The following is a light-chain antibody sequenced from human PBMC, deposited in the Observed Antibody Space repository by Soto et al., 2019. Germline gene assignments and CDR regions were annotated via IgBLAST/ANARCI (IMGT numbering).Light chain of an antibody. CDR1: QSVTSNY. CDR3: QQYGSSPGT. V-gene: IGKV3-20*01. Sequence: SPGTLSLSLGERATLSCRASQSVTSNYLAWYQQKPGQAPRLLIHGAATRATGIPDRFSGSGSGADFTLTISRLEPEDFAVYYCQQYGSSPGTFGQGTRLEIK. J-gene: IGKJ5*01. CDR2: GAA.